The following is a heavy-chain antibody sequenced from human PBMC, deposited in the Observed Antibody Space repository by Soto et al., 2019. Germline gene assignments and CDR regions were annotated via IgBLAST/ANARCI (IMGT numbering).Heavy chain of an antibody. D-gene: IGHD7-27*01. CDR3: AKNWNWGSLVH. CDR2: IYYGGST. Sequence: PSETLSLTCTVSGDSISTDYWSWIRQSPGKGLEWIWFIYYGGSTNYNPSLKSRVTISVDTPKNQFSLKLSSVTAADTAVYYCAKNWNWGSLVHWGQGTLVTVS. V-gene: IGHV4-59*08. J-gene: IGHJ4*02. CDR1: GDSISTDY.